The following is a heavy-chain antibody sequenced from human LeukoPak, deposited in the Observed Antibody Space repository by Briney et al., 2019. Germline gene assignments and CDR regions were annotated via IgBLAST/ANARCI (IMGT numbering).Heavy chain of an antibody. J-gene: IGHJ6*02. CDR2: IYYSGST. CDR1: GGSISSYY. Sequence: SETLSLTCTVSGGSISSYYWSWIRQPPGKGLEWIGYIYYSGSTNYNPSLKSRVTISIDTSKSLFSLKLNSVTAADTAVYYCARVEVGAANRQWYGMDVWGQGTTVTVSS. V-gene: IGHV4-59*01. D-gene: IGHD2-15*01. CDR3: ARVEVGAANRQWYGMDV.